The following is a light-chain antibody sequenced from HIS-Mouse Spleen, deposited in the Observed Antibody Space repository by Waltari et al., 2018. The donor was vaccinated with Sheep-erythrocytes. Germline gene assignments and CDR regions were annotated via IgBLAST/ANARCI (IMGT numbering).Light chain of an antibody. Sequence: SYELTQPPSVSVSPGQTARITCSVDALPKQYAYWYQQKPGQAPVLVIYKDSERPSGIPDRFSGSKSGNTASLTISGLQAEDEADYYCCSYAGSYNHVFATGTKVTVL. J-gene: IGLJ1*01. V-gene: IGLV3-25*02. CDR2: KDS. CDR3: CSYAGSYNHV. CDR1: ALPKQY.